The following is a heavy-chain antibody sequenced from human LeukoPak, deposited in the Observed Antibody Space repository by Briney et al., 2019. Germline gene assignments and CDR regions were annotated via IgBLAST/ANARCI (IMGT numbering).Heavy chain of an antibody. CDR3: ARQGSGWLNDY. J-gene: IGHJ4*02. CDR2: IDPSDSST. V-gene: IGHV5-10-1*01. CDR1: GYRFTTYW. Sequence: GASLQISCKASGYRFTTYWISWVRQMPGKGQEWMGRIDPSDSSTDYAPSFQGHVTISADRSLSTAYLQWYSLKASDTAMYYCARQGSGWLNDYWGQGSQVTVSS. D-gene: IGHD6-19*01.